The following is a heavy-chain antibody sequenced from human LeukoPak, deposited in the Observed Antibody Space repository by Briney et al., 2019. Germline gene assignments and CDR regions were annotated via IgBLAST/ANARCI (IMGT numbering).Heavy chain of an antibody. CDR2: INHSAST. CDR3: ARGGVGATTMPDWYFDL. V-gene: IGHV4-34*01. Sequence: KPSESLSLTCAISGGSFSGYYWSWIRQPPGKGLEWIGEINHSASTNYHPSLKSRVTISVDTSKTQFTLKLSSVTPADTAVYYCARGGVGATTMPDWYFDLWGRGTLVTVSS. D-gene: IGHD1-26*01. CDR1: GGSFSGYY. J-gene: IGHJ2*01.